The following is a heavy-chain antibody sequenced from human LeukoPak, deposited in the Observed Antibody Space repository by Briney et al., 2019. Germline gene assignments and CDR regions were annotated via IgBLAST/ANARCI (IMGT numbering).Heavy chain of an antibody. J-gene: IGHJ5*02. CDR1: GGSISSYY. D-gene: IGHD1-26*01. V-gene: IGHV3-48*01. Sequence: ETLSLTCTVSGGSISSYYWSWIRQPPGKGLEWLSYISGSSSTIYYADSVKGRFTISRDNAKNSLFLQMNSLRAEDTAVYYCARDLVGAPTAWGQGTLVTVSS. CDR3: ARDLVGAPTA. CDR2: ISGSSSTI.